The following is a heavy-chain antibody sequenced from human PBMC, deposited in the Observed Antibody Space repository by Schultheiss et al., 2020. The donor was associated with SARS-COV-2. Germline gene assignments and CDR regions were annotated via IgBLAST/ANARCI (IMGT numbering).Heavy chain of an antibody. D-gene: IGHD6-19*01. J-gene: IGHJ6*02. CDR1: GFSLTTSAMC. Sequence: SGPTLVKPTQTLTLTCTFSGFSLTTSAMCVNWIRQPPGKALQWLALIDWDDDKYYSTSLKTRLTISKDTSKNQVVLTMTNMDPVDTATYYCARMVTAVAGLGYYYYYGMDVWGQGTTVTVSS. CDR3: ARMVTAVAGLGYYYYYGMDV. CDR2: IDWDDDK. V-gene: IGHV2-70*01.